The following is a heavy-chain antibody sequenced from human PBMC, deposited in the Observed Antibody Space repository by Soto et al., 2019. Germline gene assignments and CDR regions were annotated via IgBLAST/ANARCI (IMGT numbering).Heavy chain of an antibody. CDR1: GFSFTTFA. CDR2: ISDDGSIK. CDR3: ARAIETAIYPCDY. D-gene: IGHD5-18*01. J-gene: IGHJ4*02. Sequence: GGSLTRFPAPSGFSFTTFAMHWVRQAPGKGLEWVAVISDDGSIKYYADSVKGRFTISRDNSKNTFYLQMNSLRGDDTALYYCARAIETAIYPCDYWGQGALVTV. V-gene: IGHV3-30-3*01.